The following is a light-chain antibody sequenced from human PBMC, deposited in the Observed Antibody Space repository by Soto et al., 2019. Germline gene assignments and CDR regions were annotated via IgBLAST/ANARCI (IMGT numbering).Light chain of an antibody. Sequence: IVLTQSPITLSLWPGETAVLSCRASQSISSSLSWYQQRPGQAPRLLIYDASNRAPGIPARFSGSGSGTVFTLTISSLEPEDFALYSCQQRSSWITSGQGTRLEIE. CDR3: QQRSSWIT. CDR2: DAS. J-gene: IGKJ5*01. CDR1: QSISSS. V-gene: IGKV3-11*01.